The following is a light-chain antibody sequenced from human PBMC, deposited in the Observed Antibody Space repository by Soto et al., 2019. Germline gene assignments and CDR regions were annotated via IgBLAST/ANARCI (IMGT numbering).Light chain of an antibody. Sequence: EIVMTQSPATLSVSPGDRATLSCRASQSVTSNLAWYQQKPGQAPRLLIYGASTRATGIPARFSGSGSGTEFTLTISSLQPDDFATYYCQQYGRFLTFGQGTKLEIK. CDR2: GAS. CDR1: QSVTSN. J-gene: IGKJ2*01. V-gene: IGKV3-15*01. CDR3: QQYGRFLT.